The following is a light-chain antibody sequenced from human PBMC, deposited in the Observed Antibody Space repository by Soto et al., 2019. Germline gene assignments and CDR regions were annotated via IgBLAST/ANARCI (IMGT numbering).Light chain of an antibody. CDR3: QQYGTSHPFT. V-gene: IGKV3-20*01. CDR2: GAS. CDR1: QSVSSTY. J-gene: IGKJ2*01. Sequence: EIVLTQSPATLSLSPGDRATISCRASQSVSSTYLAWYQQKPGQAPRVLVYGASNRATGIPDRFSGSGSGTDFTLTISRLEPEDFAVYYCQQYGTSHPFTFGQGTKVEIK.